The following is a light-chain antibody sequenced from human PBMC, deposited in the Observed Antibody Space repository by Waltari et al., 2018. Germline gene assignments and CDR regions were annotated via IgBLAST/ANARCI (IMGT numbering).Light chain of an antibody. J-gene: IGKJ2*01. CDR1: QDISNY. V-gene: IGKV1-33*01. CDR2: DAS. CDR3: QQYDHLPYT. Sequence: DIQMTQSPPSLSASVGDRVTITCQARQDISNYLHWHQQKPGKAPKVLIYDASNLERGVPPRFSGSESETDFTFTISSLQPEDIATYYCQQYDHLPYTFGQGTKLEI.